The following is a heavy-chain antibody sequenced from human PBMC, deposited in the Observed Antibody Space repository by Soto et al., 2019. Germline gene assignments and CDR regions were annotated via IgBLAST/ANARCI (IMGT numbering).Heavy chain of an antibody. V-gene: IGHV4-30-4*01. CDR3: ARGYGMPDNWFDP. Sequence: SETLSLTCTVSGGSISSGDYYWSWIRQPPGKGLEWIGYIYYSGSTYYNPSLKSRVTISVDTSKNQFSLKLSSVTAADTAVYYCARGYGMPDNWFDPWGQGTLVTVSS. D-gene: IGHD3-16*01. J-gene: IGHJ5*02. CDR1: GGSISSGDYY. CDR2: IYYSGST.